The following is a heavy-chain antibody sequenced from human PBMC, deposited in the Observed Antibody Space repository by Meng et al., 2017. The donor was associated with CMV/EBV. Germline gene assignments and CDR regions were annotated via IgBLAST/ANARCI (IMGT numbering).Heavy chain of an antibody. V-gene: IGHV4-30-4*08. CDR3: ARGYCSSTSCYYYYGMDV. CDR1: GGSISSGDYY. D-gene: IGHD2-2*01. J-gene: IGHJ6*02. CDR2: IYYSGST. Sequence: TLSLTCTVSGGSISSGDYYWSWIRQPPGRGLEWIGYIYYSGSTYYNPSLKSRVTISVDTSKNQFSLKLSSVTAADTAVYYCARGYCSSTSCYYYYGMDVWGQGTTVTVSS.